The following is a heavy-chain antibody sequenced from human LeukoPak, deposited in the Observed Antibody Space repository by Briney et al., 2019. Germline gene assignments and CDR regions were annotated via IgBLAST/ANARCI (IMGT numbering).Heavy chain of an antibody. CDR2: IIPILGIA. V-gene: IGHV1-69*04. CDR1: GGTFSSYA. Sequence: ASVKVSCKASGGTFSSYAISWVRQAPGQGLEWMGRIIPILGIANYAQKFQGRVTITADESTSTAYMELSSLRSEDTAVYYCARTYYYDSSGYCDYWGQGTLVTVSS. CDR3: ARTYYYDSSGYCDY. J-gene: IGHJ4*02. D-gene: IGHD3-22*01.